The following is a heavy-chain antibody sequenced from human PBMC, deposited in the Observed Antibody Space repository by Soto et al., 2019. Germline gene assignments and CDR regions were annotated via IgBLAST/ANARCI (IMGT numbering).Heavy chain of an antibody. J-gene: IGHJ3*02. CDR3: ARARLGTDDAFDI. CDR2: IWYDGSNK. Sequence: GESLKISCASSGFTFSSYGMHWVRQAPGKGLEWVAVIWYDGSNKYYADSVKGRFTISRDNSKNTLYLQMNSLRAEDTAVYYCARARLGTDDAFDILGQGTMVTVSS. V-gene: IGHV3-33*08. CDR1: GFTFSSYG. D-gene: IGHD7-27*01.